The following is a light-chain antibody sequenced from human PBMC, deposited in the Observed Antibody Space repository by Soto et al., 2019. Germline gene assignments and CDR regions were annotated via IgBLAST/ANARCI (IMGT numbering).Light chain of an antibody. CDR1: SHDVGDYDY. CDR3: SSYRIANTYV. V-gene: IGLV2-14*01. CDR2: EVS. Sequence: QCALTQPASVSGSPGQSITISCTGTSHDVGDYDYVSWYQQYPGKAPKILIYEVSNRPSGVSNRFSGSKSGNMDSLTISGLQTEDQADYYCSSYRIANTYVFGTGTKVTVL. J-gene: IGLJ1*01.